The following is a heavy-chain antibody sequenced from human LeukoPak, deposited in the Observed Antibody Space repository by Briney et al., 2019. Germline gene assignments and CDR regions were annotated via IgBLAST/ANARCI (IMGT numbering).Heavy chain of an antibody. V-gene: IGHV4-61*02. D-gene: IGHD6-19*01. CDR3: ARKNAVAGTGDYFDY. J-gene: IGHJ4*03. Sequence: SETLSLTCTVSGGSLSSGSYYWTWLRQPAGRGLEWVGRIYTSGSTNYNPSLKSRVTISVDTSKNQFSLKLSSVTAADTAVYYCARKNAVAGTGDYFDYWGQGTMVTVSS. CDR2: IYTSGST. CDR1: GGSLSSGSYY.